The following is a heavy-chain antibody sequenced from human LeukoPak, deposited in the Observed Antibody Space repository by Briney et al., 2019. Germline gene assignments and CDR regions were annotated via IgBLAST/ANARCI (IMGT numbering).Heavy chain of an antibody. V-gene: IGHV4-61*02. CDR3: ARSLGYCSGGSCFDY. CDR2: IYTSGST. J-gene: IGHJ4*02. CDR1: GGSISSGSYY. D-gene: IGHD2-15*01. Sequence: SQTLSLTCTVSGGSISSGSYYWSWIRQPAGKGLEWIGRIYTSGSTNYNPSLKSRVTISVDTSKNQFSLKLSSVTAADTAVYYCARSLGYCSGGSCFDYWGQGTPVTVSS.